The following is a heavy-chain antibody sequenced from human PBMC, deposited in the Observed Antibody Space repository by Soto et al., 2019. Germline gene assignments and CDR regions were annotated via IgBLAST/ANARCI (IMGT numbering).Heavy chain of an antibody. CDR1: GYTFTSYG. V-gene: IGHV1-18*01. CDR2: ISAYNGNT. Sequence: QVQLVQSGAEVKKPGASVKVSCKASGYTFTSYGISWVRQAPGQGLEWMGWISAYNGNTNYAQKLQGRVTMTTDTSTSTAYMELRSLRSDDTAVYYCPRGDVVVPAAITQYYYYGMDVWGQGTTVTVSS. CDR3: PRGDVVVPAAITQYYYYGMDV. D-gene: IGHD2-2*02. J-gene: IGHJ6*02.